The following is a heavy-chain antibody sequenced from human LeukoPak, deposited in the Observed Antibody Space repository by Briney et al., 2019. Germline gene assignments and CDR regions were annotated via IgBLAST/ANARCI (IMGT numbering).Heavy chain of an antibody. CDR1: GVSISTGSYY. V-gene: IGHV4-61*02. CDR2: IFADGST. J-gene: IGHJ4*02. Sequence: SETLSLTCSVSGVSISTGSYYWRWIRQPAGKGLEWIGRIFADGSTDYHPSLKSRVTMSVGTSKNQFSLKLSSVTAADTAVYFCVRAPQWVRSGRDLFYFDYWGQGTLVTVSS. CDR3: VRAPQWVRSGRDLFYFDY. D-gene: IGHD3-3*01.